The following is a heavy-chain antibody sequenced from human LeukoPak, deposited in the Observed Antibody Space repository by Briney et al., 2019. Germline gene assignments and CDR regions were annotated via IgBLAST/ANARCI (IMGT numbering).Heavy chain of an antibody. CDR2: IYYSGST. Sequence: PSETLSLTCTVSGGSISSYYWSWIRQPPGKGLEWIGYIYYSGSTNYNPSLKSRVTISVDTSKNQFSLKLSSVTAADTAVYYCAGSSMPYYMDVWGKGTTVTVSS. D-gene: IGHD6-13*01. J-gene: IGHJ6*03. V-gene: IGHV4-59*01. CDR3: AGSSMPYYMDV. CDR1: GGSISSYY.